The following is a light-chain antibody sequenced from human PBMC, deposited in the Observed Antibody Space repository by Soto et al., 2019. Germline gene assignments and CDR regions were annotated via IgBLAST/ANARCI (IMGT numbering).Light chain of an antibody. CDR1: QDISKW. V-gene: IGKV1D-12*01. CDR3: QEAYSFPVT. Sequence: DIHMTQSPSSLSASVGDRVTITCRASQDISKWIAWYQQKPGRAPKLLIHTASTIQREVPSRFSVSGSGTDFTLTISSLQPEDFATYYCQEAYSFPVTFGLGTRLEI. CDR2: TAS. J-gene: IGKJ5*01.